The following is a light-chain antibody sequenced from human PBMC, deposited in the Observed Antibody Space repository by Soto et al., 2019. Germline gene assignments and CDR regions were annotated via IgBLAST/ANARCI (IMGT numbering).Light chain of an antibody. J-gene: IGLJ3*02. V-gene: IGLV6-57*03. Sequence: NFMLTQPHSVSESPGKTVTISCTRSSGSIATNYVQWFQQRPGSAPIIVIYEDDQRPSGVPDRFSGSIDSSSNSASLTISGLQTEDEADYYCQSYDSSNHVVFGGGTKLTVL. CDR2: EDD. CDR1: SGSIATNY. CDR3: QSYDSSNHVV.